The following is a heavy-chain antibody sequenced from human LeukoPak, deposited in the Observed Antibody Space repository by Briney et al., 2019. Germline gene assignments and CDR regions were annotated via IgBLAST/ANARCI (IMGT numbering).Heavy chain of an antibody. CDR2: IMPIFGTA. Sequence: ASVKVSCKASGGTFSSYAISWVRQAPGQGLEWMGRIMPIFGTANYAQKFQGRVTITADKSTSTAYMELSSLRSEDTAVYYCARDAPDSIAAAGTEYYYYYYMDVWGKGTTVTVSS. J-gene: IGHJ6*03. V-gene: IGHV1-69*06. CDR1: GGTFSSYA. D-gene: IGHD6-13*01. CDR3: ARDAPDSIAAAGTEYYYYYYMDV.